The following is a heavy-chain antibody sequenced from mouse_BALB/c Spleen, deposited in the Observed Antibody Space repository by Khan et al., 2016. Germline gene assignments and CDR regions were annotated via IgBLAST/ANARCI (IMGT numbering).Heavy chain of an antibody. V-gene: IGHV3-1*02. J-gene: IGHJ3*01. CDR3: SRSYYGGAPWFAY. Sequence: EVQLQESGPDLVKPSQSLSLTCTVTGFSITSDYSWHWIRQFPGNKLEWMGYIHYSGSTNYNPSLKSRIPITRDTSKNQFFLQLNSVTTESTATFGCSRSYYGGAPWFAYWGQGTLVTVSA. D-gene: IGHD1-1*02. CDR2: IHYSGST. CDR1: GFSITSDYS.